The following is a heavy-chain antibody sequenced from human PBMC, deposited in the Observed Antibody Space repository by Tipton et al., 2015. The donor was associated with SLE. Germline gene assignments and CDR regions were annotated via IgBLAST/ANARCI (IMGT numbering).Heavy chain of an antibody. V-gene: IGHV4-59*05. CDR3: ARHTWWPTHCHDY. CDR2: IYYTGST. Sequence: TLSLTCTISGGSISSHYWSWIRQPPGKGLEWIGSIYYTGSTSYSPSLKSRLTISVDTSKHQFSLILTSVTAADTALYFCARHTWWPTHCHDYWGQGIPVTVSS. CDR1: GGSISSHY. D-gene: IGHD2-15*01. J-gene: IGHJ4*02.